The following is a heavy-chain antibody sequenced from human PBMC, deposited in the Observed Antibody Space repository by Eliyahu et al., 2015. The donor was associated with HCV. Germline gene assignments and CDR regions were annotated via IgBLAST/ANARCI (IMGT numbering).Heavy chain of an antibody. CDR1: GGSISSYY. D-gene: IGHD3-10*01. V-gene: IGHV4-59*08. Sequence: QVQLQESGPGLVKPSETLSLTCTVSGGSISSYYWFWIRQPPGKGLEWIGYIYYSGSTNYNPSLKSRVTISVDTSKNQFSLKLSSVTAADTAVYYCARQEDHYGSGSYALYYWGQGTLVTVSS. J-gene: IGHJ4*02. CDR3: ARQEDHYGSGSYALYY. CDR2: IYYSGST.